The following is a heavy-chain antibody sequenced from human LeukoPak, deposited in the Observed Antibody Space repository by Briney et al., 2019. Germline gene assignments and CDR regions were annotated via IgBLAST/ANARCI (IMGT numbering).Heavy chain of an antibody. CDR2: ISSSGGIT. V-gene: IGHV3-48*03. Sequence: PGGSLRLSCAASRFTFSSYEMNWVRRAPGKGLESVAYISSSGGITYYADSVKGRFTISRDNAKNSLYLQMNSLRAEDTAVYYCARDDGSGIDYWGQGTLVTVSS. J-gene: IGHJ4*02. D-gene: IGHD3-10*01. CDR3: ARDDGSGIDY. CDR1: RFTFSSYE.